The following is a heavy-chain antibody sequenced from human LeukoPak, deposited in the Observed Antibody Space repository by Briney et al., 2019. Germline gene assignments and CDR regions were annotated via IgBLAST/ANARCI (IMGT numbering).Heavy chain of an antibody. D-gene: IGHD3-22*01. CDR3: ARDPGGSSGYYYSINYYYYYGMDV. J-gene: IGHJ6*02. CDR2: MNPNSGNT. CDR1: GYTFTSYD. V-gene: IGHV1-8*01. Sequence: ASVRVSCTASGYTFTSYDINWVRQATGQGLEWMGWMNPNSGNTGYAQKFQGRVTMTRNTSISTAYMELSSLRSEDTAVYYCARDPGGSSGYYYSINYYYYYGMDVWGQGTTVTVSS.